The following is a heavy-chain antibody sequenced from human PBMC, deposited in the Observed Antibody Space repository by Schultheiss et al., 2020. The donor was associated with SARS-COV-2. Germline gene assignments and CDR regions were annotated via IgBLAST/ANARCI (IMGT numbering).Heavy chain of an antibody. Sequence: GESLKISCAASGFTFSSYWMSWVRQAPGKGLEWVSYISSSGSTIYYADSVKGRFTISRDNAKNSLYLQMNSLRAEDTAVYYCARDGDSSGYYYDAFDIWGQGTMVTVSS. CDR3: ARDGDSSGYYYDAFDI. CDR2: ISSSGSTI. D-gene: IGHD3-22*01. J-gene: IGHJ3*02. CDR1: GFTFSSYW. V-gene: IGHV3-48*04.